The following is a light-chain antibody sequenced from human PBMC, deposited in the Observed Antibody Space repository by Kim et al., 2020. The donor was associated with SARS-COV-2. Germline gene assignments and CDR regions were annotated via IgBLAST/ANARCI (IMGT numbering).Light chain of an antibody. CDR2: WVS. V-gene: IGKV4-1*01. CDR3: QQYYSTPPG. CDR1: QTVLYNSNNKNF. J-gene: IGKJ2*03. Sequence: RATVNCNASQTVLYNSNNKNFLASYQQIPGQAPKLLIYWVSIRESGVSDRFSGSGSETDFTLTISSVQGEDVAVYSCQQYYSTPPGFGQGTKLEI.